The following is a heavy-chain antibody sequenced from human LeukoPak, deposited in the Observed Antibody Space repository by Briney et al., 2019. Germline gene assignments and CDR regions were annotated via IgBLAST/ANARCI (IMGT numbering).Heavy chain of an antibody. CDR1: GYTFTSYY. V-gene: IGHV1-46*01. CDR2: INPSGGST. Sequence: EASVKVSCRASGYTFTSYYMHWVRQAPGQGLEWMGIINPSGGSTSYAQKFQGRVTMTRDMSTSTVYMELSSLRSEDTAVYYCASFDDYGGDFDYWGQGTLVTVSS. D-gene: IGHD4-23*01. J-gene: IGHJ4*02. CDR3: ASFDDYGGDFDY.